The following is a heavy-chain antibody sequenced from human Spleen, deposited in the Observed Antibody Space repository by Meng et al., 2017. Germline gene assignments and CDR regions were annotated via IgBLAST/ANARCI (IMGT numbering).Heavy chain of an antibody. V-gene: IGHV3-23*01. J-gene: IGHJ4*02. CDR3: ASAAYGPLPIFLPYYFDY. D-gene: IGHD3-9*01. CDR1: GFTFSSYA. CDR2: ISGSGDKT. Sequence: GGSLRLSCAASGFTFSSYAMSWVRQAPGKGLEWVSAISGSGDKTDYADSVKGRFTISRDNSKNTLYLQMNSLRAEDTAVYYCASAAYGPLPIFLPYYFDYWGQGTLVTVSS.